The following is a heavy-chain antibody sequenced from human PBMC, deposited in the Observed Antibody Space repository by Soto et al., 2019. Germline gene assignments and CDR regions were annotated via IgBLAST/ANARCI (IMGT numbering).Heavy chain of an antibody. CDR2: IYYSGST. CDR1: GGSISSGDYY. Sequence: TAETLSLTCTVSGGSISSGDYYWSWIRQPPGKGLEWIGYIYYSGSTYYNPSLKSRVTISVDTSKNQFSLKLSSVTAADTAVYYCARGSERNWFDPWGQGTLVTVSS. J-gene: IGHJ5*02. V-gene: IGHV4-30-4*01. CDR3: ARGSERNWFDP.